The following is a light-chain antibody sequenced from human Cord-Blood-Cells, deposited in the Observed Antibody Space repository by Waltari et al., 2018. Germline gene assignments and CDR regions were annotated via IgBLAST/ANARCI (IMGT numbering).Light chain of an antibody. CDR2: GAS. Sequence: EIVLTQSPGTLSLSPGDRATLSCRASQRVSSNYLAWYQQKPGQAHRLLRYGASSRATGVPDRFSGSGSGTDFTLTISRLEPEDFAVYYCQQYGSSPRTFGGGTKVEIK. J-gene: IGKJ4*01. CDR1: QRVSSNY. CDR3: QQYGSSPRT. V-gene: IGKV3-20*01.